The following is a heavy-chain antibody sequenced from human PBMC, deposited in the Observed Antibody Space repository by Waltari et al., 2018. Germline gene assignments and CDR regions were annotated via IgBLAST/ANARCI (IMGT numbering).Heavy chain of an antibody. J-gene: IGHJ3*02. CDR2: LYTSGRT. D-gene: IGHD3-10*01. V-gene: IGHV4-4*07. Sequence: QVQLQESGPGLVKPSETLSLTCTVSGGSISSYYWSWIRQPAGKGLEWIGRLYTSGRTTYNPSLTSRVTIAVDTSKDKFALKVSSVTAADTAVYYCARAMGHPLGAFDIWGQGTMVTVSS. CDR3: ARAMGHPLGAFDI. CDR1: GGSISSYY.